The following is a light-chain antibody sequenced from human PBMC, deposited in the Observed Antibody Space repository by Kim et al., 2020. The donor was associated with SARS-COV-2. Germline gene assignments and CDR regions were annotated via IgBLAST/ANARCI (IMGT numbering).Light chain of an antibody. CDR3: SSYTGSSTPVV. CDR1: SSDIGAYNY. V-gene: IGLV2-14*03. CDR2: DVT. Sequence: QSALTQPASVSGSPGQSITISCTGTSSDIGAYNYVSWYQQPPGKAPKLMIYDVTNRPSGVSNRFSASKSGNTASLTISGLQAEDEADYYCSSYTGSSTPVVFGGGTQLNVL. J-gene: IGLJ2*01.